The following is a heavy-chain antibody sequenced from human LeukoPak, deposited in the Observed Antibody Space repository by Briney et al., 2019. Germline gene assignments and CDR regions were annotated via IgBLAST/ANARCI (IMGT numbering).Heavy chain of an antibody. D-gene: IGHD2-21*02. CDR2: ISSSSSYI. CDR1: GFTFSSYS. CDR3: ARVGGDLDAFDI. V-gene: IGHV3-21*01. J-gene: IGHJ3*02. Sequence: GRSLRLSCAASGFTFSSYSMNWVRQAPGKGLEWVSSISSSSSYIYYADSVKGRFTISRDNAKNSLYLQMNSLRAEDTAVYYCARVGGDLDAFDIWGQGTMVTVSS.